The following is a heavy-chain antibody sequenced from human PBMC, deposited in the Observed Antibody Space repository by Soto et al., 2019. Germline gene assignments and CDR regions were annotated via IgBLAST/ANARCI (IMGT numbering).Heavy chain of an antibody. Sequence: SETLSLTCTVSGGSISSGGYYWSWIRQHPGKGLEWIGYIYYSGSTYYNPSLKSRVTISVDTSKNQFSLKLSSVTAADTAVYYCAREPLWELGPYFDYWGQGTLVTVSS. J-gene: IGHJ4*02. D-gene: IGHD1-26*01. V-gene: IGHV4-31*03. CDR3: AREPLWELGPYFDY. CDR1: GGSISSGGYY. CDR2: IYYSGST.